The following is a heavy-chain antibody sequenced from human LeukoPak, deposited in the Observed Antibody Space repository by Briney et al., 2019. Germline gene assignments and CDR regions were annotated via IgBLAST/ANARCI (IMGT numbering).Heavy chain of an antibody. D-gene: IGHD3-3*01. CDR1: GGTFSSYA. Sequence: SVKVSCKASGGTFSSYAISWLRQAPGQGLEWMGRIIPIFGTANYAQKFQGRVTITTDESTSTAYMELSSLRSEDTAVYYCAGTYYDFWSGYDHYYYYYMDVWGKGTTVTVSS. CDR2: IIPIFGTA. V-gene: IGHV1-69*05. J-gene: IGHJ6*03. CDR3: AGTYYDFWSGYDHYYYYYMDV.